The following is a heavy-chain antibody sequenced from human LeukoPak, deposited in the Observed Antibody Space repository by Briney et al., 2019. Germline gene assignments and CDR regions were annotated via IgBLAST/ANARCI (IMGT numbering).Heavy chain of an antibody. CDR2: IIPIFGTA. CDR3: ARERPLQDYYYGMDV. CDR1: GGTFSSYA. Sequence: ASVKVSCKASGGTFSSYAISWVRQAPGQGLEWMGGIIPIFGTANYAQKFQGGVTITADESTSTAYMELSSLRSEDTAVYYCARERPLQDYYYGMDVWGQGTTVTVSS. V-gene: IGHV1-69*01. J-gene: IGHJ6*02.